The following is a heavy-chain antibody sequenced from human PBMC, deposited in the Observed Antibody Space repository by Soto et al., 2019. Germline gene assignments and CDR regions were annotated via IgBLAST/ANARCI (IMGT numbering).Heavy chain of an antibody. D-gene: IGHD4-17*01. V-gene: IGHV1-58*02. CDR1: GVTLTSSA. J-gene: IGHJ4*02. Sequence: QMQLVQSGPEVKKPGTSVKVSCKAPGVTLTSSAMQWVRQARGQRLEWIGWIVVGSGNTNYAQKFQERVTITRDMSTSTAYMELSSLRSEDTAVYYCAVNTDYGGNSGGEDWGQGTLVTVSS. CDR3: AVNTDYGGNSGGED. CDR2: IVVGSGNT.